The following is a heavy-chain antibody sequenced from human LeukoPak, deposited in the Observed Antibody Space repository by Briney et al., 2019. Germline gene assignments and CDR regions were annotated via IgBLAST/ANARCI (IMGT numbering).Heavy chain of an antibody. CDR1: GFTFSSYG. Sequence: GGSLRLSCAASGFTFSSYGMHWVRQAPGKGLEWVAFIRYDGSNKYYADSVKGRFTISRDNSRNTLYLQMNSLRAEDAAVYYCAKESPSGCYFDYWGQGTLVTVSS. V-gene: IGHV3-30*02. D-gene: IGHD1-14*01. CDR2: IRYDGSNK. J-gene: IGHJ4*02. CDR3: AKESPSGCYFDY.